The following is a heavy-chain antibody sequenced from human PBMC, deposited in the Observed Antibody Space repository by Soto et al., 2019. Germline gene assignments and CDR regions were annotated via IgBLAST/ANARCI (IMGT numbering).Heavy chain of an antibody. CDR2: IYHSGST. D-gene: IGHD3-10*01. Sequence: SETLSLTCAVSGGSISSSNWWSWVRQPPGKGLEWIGEIYHSGSTNYNPSLKSRVTISVDKSKNQFSLKLSSVTAADTAVYYCARDSPLGGSGSYYNPFAYWGQGTLVTVSS. CDR3: ARDSPLGGSGSYYNPFAY. CDR1: GGSISSSNW. V-gene: IGHV4-4*02. J-gene: IGHJ4*02.